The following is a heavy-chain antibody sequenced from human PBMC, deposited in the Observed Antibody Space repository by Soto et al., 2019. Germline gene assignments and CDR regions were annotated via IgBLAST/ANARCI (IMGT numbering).Heavy chain of an antibody. CDR1: GFTFSSYS. CDR3: ARTNGAYSNSFDY. Sequence: PGGSLRLSCAASGFTFSSYSMVWVRQAPEKGLEWVSSIGGSSGHIYYADSLKGRFTISRDNAKNSLYLQMNSLRVDDTAVYYCARTNGAYSNSFDYWGQGTLVTVAS. D-gene: IGHD2-8*01. CDR2: IGGSSGHI. J-gene: IGHJ4*02. V-gene: IGHV3-21*01.